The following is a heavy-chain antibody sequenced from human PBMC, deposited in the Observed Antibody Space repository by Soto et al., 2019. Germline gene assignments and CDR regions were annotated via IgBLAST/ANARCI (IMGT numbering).Heavy chain of an antibody. J-gene: IGHJ5*02. CDR1: GGTFSSYA. Sequence: SVKVSCKASGGTFSSYAISWVRQAPGQGLEWMGGIIPIFGTANYAQKFQGRVTITADESTSTAYMELSSLRSEDTAVYYCARGGRRSSIAAPNWFDPWGQGTLVTV. D-gene: IGHD6-6*01. CDR3: ARGGRRSSIAAPNWFDP. CDR2: IIPIFGTA. V-gene: IGHV1-69*13.